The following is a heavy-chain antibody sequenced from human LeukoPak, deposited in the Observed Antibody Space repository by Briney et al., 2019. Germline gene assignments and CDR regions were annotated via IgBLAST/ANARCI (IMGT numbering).Heavy chain of an antibody. Sequence: GGSLRLSCAASGFTFSSYSMNWVRQAPGKGLEWVSYISNSGSTIDYADSVKGRFTISRDNAKNSLYLQMNSLRAEDTAVYYCARLRGYSYGYADYWGQGTLVTVSS. CDR3: ARLRGYSYGYADY. D-gene: IGHD5-18*01. CDR2: ISNSGSTI. J-gene: IGHJ4*02. V-gene: IGHV3-48*04. CDR1: GFTFSSYS.